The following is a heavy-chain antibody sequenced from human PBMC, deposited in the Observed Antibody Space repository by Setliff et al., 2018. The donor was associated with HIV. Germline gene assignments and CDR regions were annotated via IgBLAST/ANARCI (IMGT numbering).Heavy chain of an antibody. CDR2: ISGSGGST. CDR1: GFTFSSYA. CDR3: AKDPRAAVATICDY. Sequence: RLSCAASGFTFSSYAMSWVRQAPGKGLEWVSAISGSGGSTYYADSVKGRFTISRGNSKNTLYLQMNSLRAEDTAVYYCAKDPRAAVATICDYWGQGTLGTVSS. J-gene: IGHJ4*02. D-gene: IGHD5-12*01. V-gene: IGHV3-23*01.